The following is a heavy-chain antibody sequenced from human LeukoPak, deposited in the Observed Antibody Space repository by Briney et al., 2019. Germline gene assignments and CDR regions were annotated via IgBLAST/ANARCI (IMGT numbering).Heavy chain of an antibody. D-gene: IGHD1-26*01. Sequence: GGSLRLSCAASGFTFSSYGMHWVRQAPGRGLEWVAFIRYDGSNKYYADSVKGRFTISRDNSKNTLYLQMNSLRAEDTAVYYCAKDRGSYFDYWGQGTLVTVSS. CDR1: GFTFSSYG. CDR2: IRYDGSNK. V-gene: IGHV3-30*02. J-gene: IGHJ4*02. CDR3: AKDRGSYFDY.